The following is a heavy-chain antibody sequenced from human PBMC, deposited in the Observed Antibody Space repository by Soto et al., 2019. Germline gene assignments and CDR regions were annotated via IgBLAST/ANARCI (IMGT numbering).Heavy chain of an antibody. V-gene: IGHV3-33*01. CDR1: GFTFNTYN. J-gene: IGHJ4*02. Sequence: QVQLEESGGGVVQPGRSLRLSCEASGFTFNTYNMHWVRQPPGKGLEWLAAIWYDGTQKYYADSVKGRFIISRDNSKKTLYLAMNSLRAEDTAVHYCARAGGTTVTGLWHFDSWGQGTLVTVSS. CDR2: IWYDGTQK. CDR3: ARAGGTTVTGLWHFDS. D-gene: IGHD4-17*01.